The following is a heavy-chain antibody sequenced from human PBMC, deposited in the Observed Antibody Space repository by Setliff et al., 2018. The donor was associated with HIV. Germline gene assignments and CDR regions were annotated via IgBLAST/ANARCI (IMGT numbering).Heavy chain of an antibody. Sequence: HPGGSLRLSCAASGFTFSTYSMNWVRQSQGKGLEWVSYISGSGGNTYYADSVKGRFTISRDNSKKTVYLQMNSLRAEDTAIYYCAKVGSTNWYYFDYWGQGTLVTVSS. J-gene: IGHJ4*02. CDR3: AKVGSTNWYYFDY. D-gene: IGHD6-13*01. V-gene: IGHV3-23*01. CDR2: ISGSGGNT. CDR1: GFTFSTYS.